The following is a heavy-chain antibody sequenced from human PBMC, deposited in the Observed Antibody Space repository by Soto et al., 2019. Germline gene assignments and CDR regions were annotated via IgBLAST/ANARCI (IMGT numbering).Heavy chain of an antibody. J-gene: IGHJ6*02. CDR2: ISGSGGST. CDR3: ATYSGNYERYGVYYGMDV. D-gene: IGHD1-26*01. Sequence: GGSLRLSCAASGFTFSKYAIRWVRQAPGPRLEWGSSISGSGGSTYYVVSVKGRFTISRDNSKNTLYLQMNSLRAEDTAVYYCATYSGNYERYGVYYGMDVWGQGTTVTVSS. V-gene: IGHV3-23*01. CDR1: GFTFSKYA.